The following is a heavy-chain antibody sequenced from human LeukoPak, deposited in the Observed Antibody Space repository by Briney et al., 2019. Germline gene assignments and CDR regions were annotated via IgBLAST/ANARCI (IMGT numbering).Heavy chain of an antibody. CDR1: GFTFSSYD. Sequence: QPGGSLSLSCAASGFTFSSYDMNWVRQAPGKGLEWISYISSSGTTVFYADSVKDRFTIPRDNAKNSLFLHMNILGAEDTAVYFCARDLKDFWSGRYFDQWGQGTLVSVSS. J-gene: IGHJ4*02. CDR3: ARDLKDFWSGRYFDQ. V-gene: IGHV3-48*03. CDR2: ISSSGTTV. D-gene: IGHD3-3*01.